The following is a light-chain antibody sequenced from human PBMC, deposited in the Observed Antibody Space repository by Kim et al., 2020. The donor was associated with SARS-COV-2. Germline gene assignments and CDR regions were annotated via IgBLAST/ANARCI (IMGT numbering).Light chain of an antibody. CDR2: GRN. CDR1: SLRNYY. V-gene: IGLV3-19*01. J-gene: IGLJ3*02. CDR3: NSRDSSGNHLV. Sequence: SSELTQDPAVSVALGQTVRITCQGDSLRNYYASWYQQKPRQAPVVVIYGRNDRPSGIPDRFSGSNSGNTASLTITGAQAEDEANYYCNSRDSSGNHLVFC.